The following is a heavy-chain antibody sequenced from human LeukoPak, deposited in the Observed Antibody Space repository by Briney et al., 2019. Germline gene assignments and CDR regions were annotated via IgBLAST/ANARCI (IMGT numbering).Heavy chain of an antibody. CDR2: ISSSSSYI. V-gene: IGHV3-21*01. CDR1: GFTFSSYS. J-gene: IGHJ4*02. Sequence: GGSLGLSCAASGFTFSSYSMNWVRQAPGKGLEWVSSISSSSSYIYYADSVKGRFTISRDNAKNSLYLQMNSLRAEDTAVYYCARALAAAGTFPHYWGQGTLVTVSS. D-gene: IGHD6-13*01. CDR3: ARALAAAGTFPHY.